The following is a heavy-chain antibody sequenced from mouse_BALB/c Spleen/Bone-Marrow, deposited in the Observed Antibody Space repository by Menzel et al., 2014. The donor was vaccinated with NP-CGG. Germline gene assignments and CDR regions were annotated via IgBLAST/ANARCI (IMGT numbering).Heavy chain of an antibody. J-gene: IGHJ2*01. D-gene: IGHD1-1*01. V-gene: IGHV5-6-3*01. CDR2: INSNGGST. CDR3: ARDYYGSSDY. Sequence: VQLQQSGGGSVQPGGSLKLSCAASGFTFSSYGMSWVRQTPDKRLELVATINSNGGSTYYPDSVKGRFTISRDNAKNTLYLQMSSLKSEDTAMYYCARDYYGSSDYWGQGTTLTVSS. CDR1: GFTFSSYG.